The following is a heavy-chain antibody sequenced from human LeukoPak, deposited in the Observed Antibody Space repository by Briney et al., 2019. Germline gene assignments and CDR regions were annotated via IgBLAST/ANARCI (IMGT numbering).Heavy chain of an antibody. J-gene: IGHJ5*02. CDR2: IIPILGIA. CDR3: ATGNWNDVKFDP. CDR1: GGTFSSYT. D-gene: IGHD1-20*01. V-gene: IGHV1-69*02. Sequence: SVKVSCKASGGTFSSYTISWVRQAPGQGLEWMGRIIPILGIANYAQKFQGRVTMTEDTSTDTAYMELSSLRSEDTAVYYCATGNWNDVKFDPWGQGTLVTVSS.